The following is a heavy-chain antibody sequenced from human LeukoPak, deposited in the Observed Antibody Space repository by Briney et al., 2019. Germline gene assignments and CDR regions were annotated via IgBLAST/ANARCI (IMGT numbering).Heavy chain of an antibody. Sequence: PSETLSLTCTVSGGSISSYYWSWIRQPPGKGLEWIGYIYYSGSTNYNPSLKSRVTISVDTSKNQFSLKLSSVTAADTAVYYCARDVLHCSSTSCSPLRFAFDIWGQGTMVTVSS. J-gene: IGHJ3*02. CDR2: IYYSGST. CDR1: GGSISSYY. CDR3: ARDVLHCSSTSCSPLRFAFDI. D-gene: IGHD2-2*01. V-gene: IGHV4-59*01.